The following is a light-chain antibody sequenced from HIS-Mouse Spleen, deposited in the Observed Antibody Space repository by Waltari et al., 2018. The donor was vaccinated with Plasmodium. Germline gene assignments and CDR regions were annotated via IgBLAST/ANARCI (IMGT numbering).Light chain of an antibody. Sequence: DIQMTQSPSSLSASVGDRVTITCRASQSISSYLDWYQQKPGKAPKLLIYAASSLQSGVPSMFSGSGAGTDFTLTISSQQPEYVATYYRQQNYNPWTFGQGTKVEIK. V-gene: IGKV1-39*01. CDR2: AAS. CDR1: QSISSY. J-gene: IGKJ1*01. CDR3: QQNYNPWT.